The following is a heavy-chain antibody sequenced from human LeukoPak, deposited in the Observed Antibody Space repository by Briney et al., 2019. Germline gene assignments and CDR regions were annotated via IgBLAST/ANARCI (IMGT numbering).Heavy chain of an antibody. CDR1: GYTFTSYD. Sequence: ASVKVSCKASGYTFTSYDINWVRQATGQGLEWMGWMNPNSGNTGYAQKFQGRVTITRNTSISTAYMELSSLRSEDTAVYYCAQIAVAGTYWFDPWGQGTLVTVSS. CDR2: MNPNSGNT. V-gene: IGHV1-8*03. J-gene: IGHJ5*02. D-gene: IGHD6-19*01. CDR3: AQIAVAGTYWFDP.